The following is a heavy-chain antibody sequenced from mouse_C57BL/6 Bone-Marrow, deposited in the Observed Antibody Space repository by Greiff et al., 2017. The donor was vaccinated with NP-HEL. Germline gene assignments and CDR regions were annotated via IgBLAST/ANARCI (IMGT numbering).Heavy chain of an antibody. CDR1: GFTFSDFY. D-gene: IGHD3-2*02. V-gene: IGHV7-1*01. CDR2: SRNKANDYTT. J-gene: IGHJ1*03. Sequence: EVKLMESGGGLVQSGRSLRLSCATSGFTFSDFYMEWVRQAPGKGLEWIAASRNKANDYTTEYSASVKGRFIVSRDTSQSILYLQMNALRAEDTAIYYCARDRDSSGHWYFDVWGTGTTVTVSS. CDR3: ARDRDSSGHWYFDV.